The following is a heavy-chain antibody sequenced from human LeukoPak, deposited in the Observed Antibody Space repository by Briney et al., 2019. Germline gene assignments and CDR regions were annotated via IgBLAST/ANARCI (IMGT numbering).Heavy chain of an antibody. Sequence: SETLSLTCAVYGESFRVYYWSWIRHPPGKGLEWIGEINHSGSTNYNPSLKSRVTISVDTSKSQFSMKLSSVTAADTAVYYCARAIVGAMMLISGYYYIDVWGKGTTVTVSS. CDR2: INHSGST. CDR3: ARAIVGAMMLISGYYYIDV. V-gene: IGHV4-34*01. D-gene: IGHD1-26*01. J-gene: IGHJ6*03. CDR1: GESFRVYY.